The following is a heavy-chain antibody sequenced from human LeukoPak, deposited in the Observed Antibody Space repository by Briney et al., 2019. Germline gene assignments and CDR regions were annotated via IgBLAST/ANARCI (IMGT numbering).Heavy chain of an antibody. CDR3: ARLNAGYPLDY. V-gene: IGHV4-59*08. J-gene: IGHJ4*02. CDR2: MYSGGTT. CDR1: DGSINGYY. Sequence: SGTLSLTCSVSDGSINGYYWSWIRQPPGKGVDWSGYMYSGGTTNYSPSLKSRVTISVDTSKNQFSLKLSSVTAADTAVYYCARLNAGYPLDYWGQGTLVTVSS. D-gene: IGHD3-9*01.